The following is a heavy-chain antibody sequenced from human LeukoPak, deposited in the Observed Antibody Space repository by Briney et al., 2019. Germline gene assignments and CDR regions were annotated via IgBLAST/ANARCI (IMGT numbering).Heavy chain of an antibody. D-gene: IGHD3-3*01. J-gene: IGHJ4*02. CDR1: GGSISSYY. Sequence: PSETLSLTCTVSGGSISSYYWSWIRQPPGKGLEWIGYIYCSGSTNYNPSLKSRVTISVDTSKNQFSLKLSSVTAADTAVYYCARSAKYYDFWSGYYRTWYFDYWGQGTLVTVSS. CDR3: ARSAKYYDFWSGYYRTWYFDY. CDR2: IYCSGST. V-gene: IGHV4-59*01.